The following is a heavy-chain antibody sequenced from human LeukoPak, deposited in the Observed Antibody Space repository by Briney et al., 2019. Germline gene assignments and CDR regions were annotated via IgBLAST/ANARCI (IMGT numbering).Heavy chain of an antibody. J-gene: IGHJ3*02. D-gene: IGHD4-17*01. Sequence: ASVKVSCKASGYTFSNYGISWVRQAPGQGLEWMGWISAYNGNTNYAQKLQGRVSMTTDTSTSTAYMELRSLRSDDTAVYYCARTSVTTYYDVFDIWGQGTVVTVSS. CDR2: ISAYNGNT. CDR1: GYTFSNYG. V-gene: IGHV1-18*01. CDR3: ARTSVTTYYDVFDI.